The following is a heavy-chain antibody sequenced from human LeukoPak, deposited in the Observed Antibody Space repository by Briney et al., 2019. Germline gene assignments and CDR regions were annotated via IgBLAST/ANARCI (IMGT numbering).Heavy chain of an antibody. CDR3: ARAPGVNYYYYMDV. V-gene: IGHV3-20*04. Sequence: GGSLRLSCAASGYTFEDYGMSWVRQAPGKGLEWVSGIKWNGGSTGYADSVKGRFTISRDNAKNSLFLQMNSLRAEDTALYYCARAPGVNYYYYMDVWGKGTTVTVSS. CDR2: IKWNGGST. J-gene: IGHJ6*03. CDR1: GYTFEDYG. D-gene: IGHD2-8*01.